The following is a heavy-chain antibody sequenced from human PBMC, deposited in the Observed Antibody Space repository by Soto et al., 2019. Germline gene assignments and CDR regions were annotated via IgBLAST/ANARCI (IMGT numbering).Heavy chain of an antibody. Sequence: PGGSLRLSCAASGFSFSTSWMHWFRQAPGKGLVWVSRIHSDGSGTIYADSVKGRFTISRDNARNTLYLQMNSLRAEDTAMYYCARDHYYSQDLWGQGTLVTVSS. J-gene: IGHJ4*02. CDR1: GFSFSTSW. CDR2: IHSDGSGT. D-gene: IGHD4-4*01. V-gene: IGHV3-74*01. CDR3: ARDHYYSQDL.